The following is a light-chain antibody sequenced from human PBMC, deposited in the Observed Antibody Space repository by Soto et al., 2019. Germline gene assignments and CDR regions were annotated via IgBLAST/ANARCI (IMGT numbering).Light chain of an antibody. CDR1: QSVSSSY. CDR2: GAS. CDR3: QQYAGSRT. V-gene: IGKV3-20*01. J-gene: IGKJ1*01. Sequence: EIVLTQSPGTLSLSPGERATLSCRASQSVSSSYLAWYQQKPGQAPGLLIYGASSRATGIPDRFSGSGSGTDFTLTISRLEPEDFAVYYCQQYAGSRTFGQGTKVDIK.